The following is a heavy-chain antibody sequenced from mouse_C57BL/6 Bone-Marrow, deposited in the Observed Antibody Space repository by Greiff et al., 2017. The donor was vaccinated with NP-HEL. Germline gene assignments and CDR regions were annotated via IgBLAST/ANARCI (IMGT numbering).Heavy chain of an antibody. J-gene: IGHJ3*01. CDR2: INPNNGGT. CDR3: ASVYYSNYLFAY. CDR1: GYTFTDYY. Sequence: EVQLQQSGPELVKPGASVKISCKASGYTFTDYYMNWVKQSHGKSLEWIGDINPNNGGTSYNQKFKGKATLTVDKSSSTAYMELRSLTSEDSAVYYCASVYYSNYLFAYWGQGTLVTVSA. V-gene: IGHV1-26*01. D-gene: IGHD2-5*01.